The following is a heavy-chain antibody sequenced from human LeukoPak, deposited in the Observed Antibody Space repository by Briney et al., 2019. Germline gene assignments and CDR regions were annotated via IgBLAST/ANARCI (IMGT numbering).Heavy chain of an antibody. J-gene: IGHJ1*01. CDR2: VSTYNGDT. Sequence: EASVKVSCKASGYTFTDFGFIWVRQAPGQGLEWMGWVSTYNGDTDYAKKFQDRVTMTTESSTQTTFMELRNLRYDDTDVCYCARAESMAVYFLYWGQGTLVSVSS. V-gene: IGHV1-18*01. CDR1: GYTFTDFG. D-gene: IGHD1-14*01. CDR3: ARAESMAVYFLY.